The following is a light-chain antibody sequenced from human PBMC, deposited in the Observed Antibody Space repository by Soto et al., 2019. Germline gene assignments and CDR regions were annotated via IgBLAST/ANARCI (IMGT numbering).Light chain of an antibody. CDR3: QHYNTYSFT. CDR1: QHINNW. Sequence: DIQMTQSPSTLSASVGDRVTITCRASQHINNWLAWYQQKPGKAPKLLIYKASTLESGVPSRFSGSGFGTEFTITISSMQPDDCATYYCQHYNTYSFTFGPGAKVDIK. V-gene: IGKV1-5*03. J-gene: IGKJ3*01. CDR2: KAS.